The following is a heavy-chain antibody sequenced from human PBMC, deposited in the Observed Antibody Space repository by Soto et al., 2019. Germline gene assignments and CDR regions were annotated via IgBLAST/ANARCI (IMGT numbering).Heavy chain of an antibody. CDR3: AKALGELSSESYDY. CDR2: ISYDGSDK. Sequence: QVQLVESGGGVVQPGRSLRLSCAASGFTFSSYAMHWVRQAPGKGLEWVAVISYDGSDKYYADSVKGRFTISRDNSKNTLNLQMNSLRADDTAVYYCAKALGELSSESYDYWGQGTLITFSS. J-gene: IGHJ4*02. V-gene: IGHV3-30*18. D-gene: IGHD3-16*02. CDR1: GFTFSSYA.